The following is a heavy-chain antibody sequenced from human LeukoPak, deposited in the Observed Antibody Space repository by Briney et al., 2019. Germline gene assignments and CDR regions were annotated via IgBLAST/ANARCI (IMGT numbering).Heavy chain of an antibody. V-gene: IGHV4-59*01. CDR3: ARVSAPGGYNAPFDY. Sequence: PSETLSLTCTVSGGSISSYYWSWIRQPPGKGLEWIGYIYYSGSTNYNPSLKSRVTITVDTSKNQFSLKLSSVTAADTAVYYCARVSAPGGYNAPFDYWGQGTLVTVSS. CDR2: IYYSGST. CDR1: GGSISSYY. J-gene: IGHJ4*02. D-gene: IGHD5-24*01.